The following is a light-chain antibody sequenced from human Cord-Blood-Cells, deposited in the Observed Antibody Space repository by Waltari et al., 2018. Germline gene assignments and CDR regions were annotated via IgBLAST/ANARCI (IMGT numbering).Light chain of an antibody. J-gene: IGLJ2*01. Sequence: QSALTQPASASGSPGQSITISCTGTSSDVGGYNYVSWYQQHPGKAPKPMIYEVSNRPSGVSNRFSGSKSGNTASLTISGLQAEDEADYYCSSYTSSSTLVFGGGTKLTVL. CDR3: SSYTSSSTLV. V-gene: IGLV2-14*01. CDR2: EVS. CDR1: SSDVGGYNY.